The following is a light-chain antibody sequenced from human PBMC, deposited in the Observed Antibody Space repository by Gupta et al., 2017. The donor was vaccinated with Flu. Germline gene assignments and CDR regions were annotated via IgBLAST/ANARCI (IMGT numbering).Light chain of an antibody. CDR1: QSLVYSEGNTY. CDR3: RQGTHWPWT. CDR2: KVS. J-gene: IGKJ1*01. V-gene: IGKV2-30*01. Sequence: VTLGQPASISCRSSQSLVYSEGNTYLNWFHQRPGQSPRRLIYKVSNRDSGVPDRFGGTGSGTDFTLKISRVEAEDVGIYYCRQGTHWPWTFGQGTKVEIK.